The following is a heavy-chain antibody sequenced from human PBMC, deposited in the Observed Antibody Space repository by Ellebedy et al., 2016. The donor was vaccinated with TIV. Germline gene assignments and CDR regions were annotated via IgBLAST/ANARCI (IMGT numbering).Heavy chain of an antibody. CDR1: GGSFSGYF. Sequence: MPSETLSLTCAVYGGSFSGYFWTWIRQPPGKGLEWIGEINHGGSTNYNPSLKSRVSISVDTSKNQFPLKLTSVTAADTAVYYCARVSNLKGADYWGQGTLVTVSS. J-gene: IGHJ4*02. D-gene: IGHD3-16*01. CDR2: INHGGST. V-gene: IGHV4-34*01. CDR3: ARVSNLKGADY.